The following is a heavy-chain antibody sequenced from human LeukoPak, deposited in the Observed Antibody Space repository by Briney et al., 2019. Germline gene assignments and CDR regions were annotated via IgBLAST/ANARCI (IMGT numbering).Heavy chain of an antibody. Sequence: GGSLRLSCAASGFTFITYAMSWVRQAPGKGLEWVSGISGSGTGGRTYYADSVKGRFTISRDNSKNTLYLQMNSLRAEDTAVYYCAKDVLPAARDAFDIWGQGTMVTVSS. CDR3: AKDVLPAARDAFDI. CDR1: GFTFITYA. D-gene: IGHD2-2*01. V-gene: IGHV3-23*01. CDR2: ISGSGTGGRT. J-gene: IGHJ3*02.